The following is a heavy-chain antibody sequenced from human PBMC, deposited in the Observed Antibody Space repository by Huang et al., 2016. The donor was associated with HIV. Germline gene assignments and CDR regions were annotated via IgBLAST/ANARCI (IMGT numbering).Heavy chain of an antibody. CDR2: ISHDESNN. V-gene: IGHV3-30*04. CDR1: GFTFSDYA. D-gene: IGHD3-3*01. Sequence: QVQLVESGGGVVQPGRSLRLSCIASGFTFSDYALHWVRQAPGTGLEWVEVISHDESNNFYSYSVKGRFTISRDNSRNTLYLQMNSLRPEDTAMYYCARGALRFLEWLWNFDYWGQGTLVTVSS. CDR3: ARGALRFLEWLWNFDY. J-gene: IGHJ4*02.